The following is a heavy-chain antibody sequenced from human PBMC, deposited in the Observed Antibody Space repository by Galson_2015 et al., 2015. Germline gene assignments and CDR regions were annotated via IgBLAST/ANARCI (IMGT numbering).Heavy chain of an antibody. Sequence: SLRLSCAASGFTFSTYWMHWVRQAPGKGLVWVSRINSDGSSTSYADFVKGRFTISRDNAKNTLFLQMNSLRAEDTAVYYCARDPNLDISMVWGVIISWGWFDPWGLGTRVTVSS. CDR2: INSDGSST. CDR3: ARDPNLDISMVWGVIISWGWFDP. D-gene: IGHD3-10*01. J-gene: IGHJ5*02. CDR1: GFTFSTYW. V-gene: IGHV3-74*01.